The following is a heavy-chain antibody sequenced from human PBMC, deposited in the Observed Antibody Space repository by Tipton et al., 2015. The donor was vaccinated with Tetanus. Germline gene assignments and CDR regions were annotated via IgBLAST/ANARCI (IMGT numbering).Heavy chain of an antibody. Sequence: SLRLSCAASGFTFSSYALSWVRQAPGKGLEWVSVIYSGGSTYYADSVKGRFTISRDNSKNTLYLQMNSLRAEDTAVYYCARDAGGPYGDYATFDYWGQGPLVTVSS. D-gene: IGHD4-17*01. V-gene: IGHV3-53*01. CDR1: GFTFSSYA. CDR2: IYSGGST. J-gene: IGHJ4*02. CDR3: ARDAGGPYGDYATFDY.